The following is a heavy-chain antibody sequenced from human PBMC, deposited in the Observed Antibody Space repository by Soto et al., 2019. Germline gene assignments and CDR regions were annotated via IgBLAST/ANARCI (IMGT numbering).Heavy chain of an antibody. CDR3: ARGGGPYVWFNEF. J-gene: IGHJ4*02. Sequence: SVKVSCKDSGGLFSSFAISWVRQAPGQGLEWMGGIIPVFGTTNYAQKFQGRVTITADESTNTAYMELGSLTSDDTAMYYCARGGGPYVWFNEFWGQGTQVTVSS. V-gene: IGHV1-69*13. CDR2: IIPVFGTT. CDR1: GGLFSSFA. D-gene: IGHD3-16*01.